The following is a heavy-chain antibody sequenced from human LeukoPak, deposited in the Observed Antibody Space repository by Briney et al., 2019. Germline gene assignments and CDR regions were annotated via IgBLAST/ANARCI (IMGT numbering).Heavy chain of an antibody. CDR1: GSSISSSSYY. V-gene: IGHV4-39*01. D-gene: IGHD6-19*01. CDR3: ARVAVAGMFVY. J-gene: IGHJ4*02. Sequence: SETLSLTCTVSGSSISSSSYYWGWIRQPPGRGLEWIGSIYYSGSTYYNPSLKSRVTISVDTSKNQFSLKLSSVTATDTAVYYCARVAVAGMFVYWGQGTLVTVSS. CDR2: IYYSGST.